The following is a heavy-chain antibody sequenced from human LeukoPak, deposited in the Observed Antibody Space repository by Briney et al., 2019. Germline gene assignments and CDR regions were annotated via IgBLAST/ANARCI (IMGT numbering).Heavy chain of an antibody. CDR2: ISWDGGST. D-gene: IGHD3-22*01. CDR3: AKDIRYYYDSSGGDSYGMGV. Sequence: PGGSLRLSCAASGFTFDDYAMHWVRQAPGKGLEWVSLISWDGGSTYYADSVKGRFTISRDNSKNSLYLQMNSLRAEDTALYYCAKDIRYYYDSSGGDSYGMGVWGQGTTVTVSS. J-gene: IGHJ6*02. V-gene: IGHV3-43D*03. CDR1: GFTFDDYA.